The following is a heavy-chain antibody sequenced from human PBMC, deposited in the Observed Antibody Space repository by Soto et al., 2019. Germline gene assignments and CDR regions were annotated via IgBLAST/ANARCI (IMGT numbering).Heavy chain of an antibody. CDR3: ARDVDDIVTGYPSTGFDA. V-gene: IGHV1-2*02. CDR1: GYTFTGYY. D-gene: IGHD3-9*01. CDR2: VNRSIGGT. J-gene: IGHJ5*02. Sequence: ASVKVSCKASGYTFTGYYMYWVRQAPGQGLEWMGWVNRSIGGTNYAQKFHGRGTMARDMSISTAYMELSRPKSYDTAVYYCARDVDDIVTGYPSTGFDAWCQGTLVTVSS.